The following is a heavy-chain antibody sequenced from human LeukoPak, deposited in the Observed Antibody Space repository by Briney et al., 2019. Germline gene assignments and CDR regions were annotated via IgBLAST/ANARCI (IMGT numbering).Heavy chain of an antibody. CDR3: ARQIAAAGDYYYYGMDV. Sequence: SETLSLTCTVSGGSISSYYWSWIRQPAGKGLEWIVRIYTSGSTSYNPSLKSRVTMSVDTSKNQFSLKLSSVTAADTAVYYCARQIAAAGDYYYYGMDVWGQGTTVTVSS. V-gene: IGHV4-4*07. CDR1: GGSISSYY. J-gene: IGHJ6*02. D-gene: IGHD6-13*01. CDR2: IYTSGST.